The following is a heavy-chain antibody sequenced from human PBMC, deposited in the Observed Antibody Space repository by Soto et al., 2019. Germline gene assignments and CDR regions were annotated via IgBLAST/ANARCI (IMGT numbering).Heavy chain of an antibody. Sequence: KPSETLSLTCTVSGGSISSYYWSWIRQPPGKGLEWIGYIYFRGTTNYNPSLKSRVTMSADTSKNQFSLKLNSVTAADTAVYYCARMNYYDTSGYPFDYWGQGTLVTVSS. J-gene: IGHJ4*02. CDR3: ARMNYYDTSGYPFDY. V-gene: IGHV4-59*01. CDR2: IYFRGTT. D-gene: IGHD3-22*01. CDR1: GGSISSYY.